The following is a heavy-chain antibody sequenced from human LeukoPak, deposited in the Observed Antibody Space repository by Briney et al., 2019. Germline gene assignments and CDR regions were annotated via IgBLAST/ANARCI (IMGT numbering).Heavy chain of an antibody. V-gene: IGHV3-30*18. CDR3: AKDLRVVAGDAFDI. D-gene: IGHD2-15*01. CDR2: ISYDGSNK. CDR1: EFTVSSNY. Sequence: PGGSLRLSCAASEFTVSSNYMSWVRQAPGKGLEWVAVISYDGSNKYYADSVKGRFTISRDNSKNTLYLQMNSLRAEDTAVYYCAKDLRVVAGDAFDIWGQGTMVTVSS. J-gene: IGHJ3*02.